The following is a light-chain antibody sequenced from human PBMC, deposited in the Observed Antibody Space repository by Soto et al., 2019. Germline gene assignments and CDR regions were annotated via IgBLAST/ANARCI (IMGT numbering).Light chain of an antibody. CDR1: NIGAYS. J-gene: IGLJ1*01. CDR3: QVWNSDSDPSYL. CDR2: DDT. Sequence: SYVLTQPPSVSVAPGQTARITCGGNNIGAYSVYWYQQKPGQAPVLVVYDDTNRPSGIPGRFSGSNSGNTATLTISSVEAGHEAAYYCQVWNSDSDPSYLFGDGPKVT. V-gene: IGLV3-21*02.